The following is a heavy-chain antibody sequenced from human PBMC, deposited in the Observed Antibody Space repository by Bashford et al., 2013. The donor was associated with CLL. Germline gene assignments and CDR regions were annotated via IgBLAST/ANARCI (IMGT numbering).Heavy chain of an antibody. CDR2: IYSCGST. J-gene: IGHJ4*02. V-gene: IGHV3-66*03. Sequence: GSLRLSCAASGFTVSSNYMSWVRQAPGKGLEWVSVIYSCGSTYYADSVKGRFTISRDNSKNTLYLQMNSLRAEDTAVYYCARDRYYDFWSGYYIFDYWGQGTLVTVSS. D-gene: IGHD3-3*01. CDR1: GFTVSSNY. CDR3: ARDRYYDFWSGYYIFDY.